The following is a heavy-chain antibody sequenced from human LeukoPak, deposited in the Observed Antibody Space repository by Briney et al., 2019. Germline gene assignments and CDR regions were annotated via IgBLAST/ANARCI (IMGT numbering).Heavy chain of an antibody. J-gene: IGHJ3*01. V-gene: IGHV3-33*01. Sequence: TGGSQRLSCAASGFRFSNSGMHWVRQAPGKGLEWVAVIWYDGSNEYYADAVKGRFTISRDNSKNTVHLQMNSLRVEDTSVYYCAREISMFVNAFDLWGQGTLVTVTS. CDR3: AREISMFVNAFDL. CDR1: GFRFSNSG. CDR2: IWYDGSNE. D-gene: IGHD3-10*02.